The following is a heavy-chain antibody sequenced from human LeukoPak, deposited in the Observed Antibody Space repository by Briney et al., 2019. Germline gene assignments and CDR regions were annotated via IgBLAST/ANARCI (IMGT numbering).Heavy chain of an antibody. CDR1: GFTFSRYT. J-gene: IGHJ4*02. Sequence: GSLRLSCAASGFTFSRYTMNWVRQAPGKGLEWVSHISTSGSAMYYADSVKGRFTISRDNAKDSLYLQMNSLRDEDTAVYYCASSGSYRFDYWGQGTLVTVSS. CDR3: ASSGSYRFDY. V-gene: IGHV3-48*02. CDR2: ISTSGSAM. D-gene: IGHD1-26*01.